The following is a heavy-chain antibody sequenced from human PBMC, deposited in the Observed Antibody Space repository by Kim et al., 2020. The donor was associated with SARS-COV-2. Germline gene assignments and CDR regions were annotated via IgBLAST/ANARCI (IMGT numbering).Heavy chain of an antibody. J-gene: IGHJ6*02. Sequence: SGPTLVNPTQTLTLTCTFSGFSLSSGGMCVSWVRQPPGKALEWLALIDWDDDKYYSASLKTRLTISKDSSKNQVVLTMTNMDPVDTATYFCARIVVGASSYSFYGMDVWGQGTTVTVSS. V-gene: IGHV2-70*20. D-gene: IGHD1-26*01. CDR2: IDWDDDK. CDR1: GFSLSSGGMC. CDR3: ARIVVGASSYSFYGMDV.